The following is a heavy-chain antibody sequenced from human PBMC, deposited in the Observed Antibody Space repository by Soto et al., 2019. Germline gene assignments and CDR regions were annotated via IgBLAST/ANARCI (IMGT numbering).Heavy chain of an antibody. D-gene: IGHD2-2*01. V-gene: IGHV3-7*01. CDR3: ARGGVVVPAATADY. CDR1: GCTFSSHG. CDR2: IKQDGSEK. Sequence: GGSLRLSCASAGCTFSSHGVSLVRQAQGKGLEWVANIKQDGSEKYYVDSVKGRFTISRDNAKNSLYLQMNSLRAEDTAVYYCARGGVVVPAATADYWGQGTLVTVSS. J-gene: IGHJ4*02.